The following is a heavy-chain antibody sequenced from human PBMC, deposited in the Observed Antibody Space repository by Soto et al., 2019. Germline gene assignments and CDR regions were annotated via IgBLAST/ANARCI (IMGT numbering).Heavy chain of an antibody. D-gene: IGHD2-2*01. J-gene: IGHJ3*02. Sequence: EVQLVESGGTLVQPGGSLRLSCEGSGFAFGSYSMTWVRQAPGKGLEWVANIRGDGSKKSYLDSVSGRFTIFRDNAENSLYLQMNSLRDEDTALYYCARDVSPESTSMYLDAFDIWGQGTMVTVSS. V-gene: IGHV3-7*05. CDR3: ARDVSPESTSMYLDAFDI. CDR1: GFAFGSYS. CDR2: IRGDGSKK.